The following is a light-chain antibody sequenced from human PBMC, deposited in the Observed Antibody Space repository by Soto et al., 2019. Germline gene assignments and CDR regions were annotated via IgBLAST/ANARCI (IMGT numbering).Light chain of an antibody. CDR3: SSYTAGSPWV. CDR1: SNEVGGYND. J-gene: IGLJ3*02. V-gene: IGLV2-14*01. CDR2: EVS. Sequence: QSVLTQPSSVSGSPGPAINIAGTGTSNEVGGYNDVSWYQQHPCKAPQLIRYEVSNRPSGVAHRFSGSKSGDTDSLTLSWLQAEGGDDYYCSSYTAGSPWVFCGGIQL.